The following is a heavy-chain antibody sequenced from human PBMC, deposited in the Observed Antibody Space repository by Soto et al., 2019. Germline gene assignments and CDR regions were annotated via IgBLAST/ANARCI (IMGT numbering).Heavy chain of an antibody. CDR2: IIPLLGKP. J-gene: IGHJ5*02. CDR3: ALFESDDDVWGSFRS. Sequence: SVKVSCKASGGIFSNYGFSWVRQAPGQGLEWMGGIIPLLGKPSYAQKFQGRLIISADASTNRAYLDLYSLTTEDAGIYYCALFESDDDVWGSFRSWGQGTPVTVSS. D-gene: IGHD3-16*01. CDR1: GGIFSNYG. V-gene: IGHV1-69*10.